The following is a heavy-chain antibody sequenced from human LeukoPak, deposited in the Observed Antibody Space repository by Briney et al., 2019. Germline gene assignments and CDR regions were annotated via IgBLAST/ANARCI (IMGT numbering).Heavy chain of an antibody. V-gene: IGHV3-21*01. CDR3: ARGRSSSLDY. D-gene: IGHD6-6*01. Sequence: GGSLRLSCAASGFTFRSDSMNWVRQAPGKGLEWVSSISSSSSYIYYADSVKGRFTISRDNAKNSLYLQMNSLRAEDTAVYYCARGRSSSLDYWGQGTLVTVSS. CDR1: GFTFRSDS. J-gene: IGHJ4*02. CDR2: ISSSSSYI.